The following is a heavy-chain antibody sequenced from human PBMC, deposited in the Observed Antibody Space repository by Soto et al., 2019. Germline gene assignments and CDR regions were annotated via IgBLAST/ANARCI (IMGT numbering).Heavy chain of an antibody. CDR3: ARDEARYSSSWYLDY. J-gene: IGHJ4*02. Sequence: QVQLVESGGGVVPPGRSLRLSCAASGFTFSSYGMHWVRQAPGKGLEWVAVIWYDGSNKYYADSVKGRFTISRDNSKNTLYLQMNSLRAEDTAVYYCARDEARYSSSWYLDYWGQGTLVTVSS. CDR2: IWYDGSNK. D-gene: IGHD6-13*01. CDR1: GFTFSSYG. V-gene: IGHV3-33*01.